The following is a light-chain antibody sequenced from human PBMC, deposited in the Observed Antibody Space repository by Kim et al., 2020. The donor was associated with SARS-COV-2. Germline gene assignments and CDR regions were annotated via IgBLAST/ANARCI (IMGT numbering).Light chain of an antibody. Sequence: SAGERATLACSARQSDCSNCLAWYQHNPGQAPTILIESVSNRATGIPDRFSGSGAGTDYTLTISRLEPADFAVYYYQQNGIAPPNTFGQGTKLEI. J-gene: IGKJ2*01. V-gene: IGKV3-20*01. CDR2: SVS. CDR1: QSDCSNC. CDR3: QQNGIAPPNT.